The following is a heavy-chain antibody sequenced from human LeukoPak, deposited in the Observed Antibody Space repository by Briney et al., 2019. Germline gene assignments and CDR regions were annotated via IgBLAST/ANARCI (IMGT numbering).Heavy chain of an antibody. J-gene: IGHJ4*02. CDR3: ARVGNLNWGTFPDFDH. D-gene: IGHD7-27*01. V-gene: IGHV4-34*01. Sequence: PSETLSLTCAVYGGSFSGYYWSWIRQPPGKGLEWIGEINHSGSTNYNPSLKSRVTISVDTSKNQFSLKLSSVTAADTAVYYCARVGNLNWGTFPDFDHWGQGTLVTVSS. CDR2: INHSGST. CDR1: GGSFSGYY.